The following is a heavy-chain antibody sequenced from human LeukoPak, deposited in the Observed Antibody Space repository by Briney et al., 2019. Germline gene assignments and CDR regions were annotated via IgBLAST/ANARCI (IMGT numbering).Heavy chain of an antibody. CDR2: INSDGGGA. CDR1: GITFGNNW. CDR3: ARDVPHSWFDT. V-gene: IGHV3-74*01. J-gene: IGHJ5*02. Sequence: GGSLRLSCAASGITFGNNWMHWVRQGPGKGLVWISRINSDGGGAIYADSVKGRFTVSRDNAKNTLYPQMNSLRAEDTAVYYCARDVPHSWFDTWGQGTLVTVSS.